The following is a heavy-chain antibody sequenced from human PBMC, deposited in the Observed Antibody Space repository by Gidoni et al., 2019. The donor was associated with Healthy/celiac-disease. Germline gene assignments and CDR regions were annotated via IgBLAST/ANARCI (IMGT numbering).Heavy chain of an antibody. Sequence: EVQLMESGGGWVQPEGSLRLSCAASGFTCNSDAMCWVRQAPGTGQEWVSAISGSGGSTYYAASVKGRFTISRDNSKNTLYLQMNSLRAEDTAVYYCAKGYKKWSYYYYGMDVWGQGTTVTVSS. CDR2: ISGSGGST. D-gene: IGHD5-12*01. CDR3: AKGYKKWSYYYYGMDV. V-gene: IGHV3-23*01. J-gene: IGHJ6*02. CDR1: GFTCNSDA.